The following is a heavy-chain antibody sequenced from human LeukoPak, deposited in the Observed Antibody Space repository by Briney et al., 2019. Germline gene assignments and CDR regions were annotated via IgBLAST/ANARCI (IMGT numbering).Heavy chain of an antibody. J-gene: IGHJ3*02. Sequence: PGGSLRLSCAASGFTFSNYGMHWFRQAPGKGLEWVAHVRNDENNKYYVDSVKGRFTISRDNSKSTLYLQMNSLRVEDTAVYYCAKDFGSYLGAFDIWGQGTMVTVSS. D-gene: IGHD1-26*01. V-gene: IGHV3-30*02. CDR3: AKDFGSYLGAFDI. CDR2: VRNDENNK. CDR1: GFTFSNYG.